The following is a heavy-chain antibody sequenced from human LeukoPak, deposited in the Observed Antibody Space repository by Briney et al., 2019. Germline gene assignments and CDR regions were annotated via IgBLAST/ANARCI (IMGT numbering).Heavy chain of an antibody. V-gene: IGHV3-74*01. Sequence: GLVWVSRINSDGSSTSYADSVKGRFTISRDNAKNTLYLQMNSLRAEDTAVYYCGTWIQLRHWGQGTLVTVSS. CDR3: GTWIQLRH. CDR2: INSDGSST. J-gene: IGHJ4*02. D-gene: IGHD5-18*01.